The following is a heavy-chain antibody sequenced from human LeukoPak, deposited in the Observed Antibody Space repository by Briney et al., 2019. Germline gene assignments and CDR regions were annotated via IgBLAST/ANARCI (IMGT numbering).Heavy chain of an antibody. V-gene: IGHV3-74*01. Sequence: GGSLKLSCEASGFTFSSYWMHWVRQIPGKGLMWVSRIESNGLTLYADSVRDRFTISRDNAKNLLYLQMNSLRAEDTALYYCARSGVGYCTNGVCFVDYWGQGTLVTVSS. CDR1: GFTFSSYW. D-gene: IGHD2-8*01. J-gene: IGHJ4*02. CDR2: IESNGLT. CDR3: ARSGVGYCTNGVCFVDY.